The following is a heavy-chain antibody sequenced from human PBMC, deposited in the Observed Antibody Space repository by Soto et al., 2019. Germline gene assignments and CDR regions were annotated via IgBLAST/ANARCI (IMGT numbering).Heavy chain of an antibody. Sequence: QVQLVESGGGVVQPGRSLRLSCAASGFTFSSYGMHWVRQAPGKGLEWVAVISYDGSNKYYADSVKGRFTISRDNSKNTLYLQMNSLRAEDTAVYYCAKALVTDPPRYYYYYGMAVW. CDR2: ISYDGSNK. V-gene: IGHV3-30*18. CDR1: GFTFSSYG. D-gene: IGHD5-18*01. CDR3: AKALVTDPPRYYYYYGMAV. J-gene: IGHJ6*01.